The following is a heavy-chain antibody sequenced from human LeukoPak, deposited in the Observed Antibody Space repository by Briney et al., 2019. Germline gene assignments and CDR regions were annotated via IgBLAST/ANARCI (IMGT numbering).Heavy chain of an antibody. J-gene: IGHJ4*02. CDR1: GGSISSYY. D-gene: IGHD2-2*01. CDR3: ARMYCSSSSCYPGDY. Sequence: PSETLSPTCTVSGGSISSYYWSWIRQPPGKGLEWIGYIYYSGSTNYNPSLKSRVTISVDTSKNQFSLKLRSVTAADTAVYYCARMYCSSSSCYPGDYWGQGTLVTVSS. V-gene: IGHV4-59*01. CDR2: IYYSGST.